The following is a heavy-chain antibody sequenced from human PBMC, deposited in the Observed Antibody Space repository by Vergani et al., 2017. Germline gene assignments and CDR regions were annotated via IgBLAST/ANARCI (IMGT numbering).Heavy chain of an antibody. D-gene: IGHD6-19*01. V-gene: IGHV1-18*01. CDR2: LSVYNGHT. Sequence: QVQLVQSGDEVKKPGASVKLSCKTSGYNFYNYAIYWVRQAPGQGLEWVGWLSVYNGHTNYAQKLQDRVTLTTDTLTSTAYMELRTLRSDDTAFYYSARASVAGASHLDYWGQGARVTVSS. CDR3: ARASVAGASHLDY. CDR1: GYNFYNYA. J-gene: IGHJ4*02.